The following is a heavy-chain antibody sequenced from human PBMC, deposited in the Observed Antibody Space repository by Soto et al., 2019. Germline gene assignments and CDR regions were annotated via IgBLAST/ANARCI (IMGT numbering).Heavy chain of an antibody. CDR2: ISAYDGNA. CDR1: GYSLTSYG. Sequence: XSVKGACKASGYSLTSYGIIWVRQAPGQGLEWMGWISAYDGNADYAQKLQGRVTMTTDTSTSTAYMELRSLRSDDTAVYYCARSSGWREIDYWGQGTLVTVSS. V-gene: IGHV1-18*01. J-gene: IGHJ4*02. CDR3: ARSSGWREIDY. D-gene: IGHD6-19*01.